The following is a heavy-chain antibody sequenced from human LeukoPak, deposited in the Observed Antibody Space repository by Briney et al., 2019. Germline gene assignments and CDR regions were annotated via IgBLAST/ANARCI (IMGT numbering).Heavy chain of an antibody. D-gene: IGHD3-10*01. CDR2: IHYSGST. Sequence: SETLSLTCTVSGGSIIRYYWSWIRQPPGKGLEWIGYIHYSGSTNHNPSLKSRVTILVDTSKNQVSLKLNSVTAEDTAIYDCARPPPLGFGPIDSWGPGTLVTVSS. CDR1: GGSIIRYY. V-gene: IGHV4-59*12. J-gene: IGHJ5*01. CDR3: ARPPPLGFGPIDS.